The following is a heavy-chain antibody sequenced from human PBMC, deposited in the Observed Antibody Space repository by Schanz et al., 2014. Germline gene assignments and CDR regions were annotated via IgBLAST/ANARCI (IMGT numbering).Heavy chain of an antibody. CDR3: ARGTPFLCDY. Sequence: VQLVESGGGLVQPGGSLRLSCAASGFTFSTYALHWVRQAPGKGLEWVAVTSHDGSNKYYADSVKGRFTISRDSARNSLYLQMSSLRAEDTAVYYCARGTPFLCDYWGQGTLVTVSS. CDR1: GFTFSTYA. V-gene: IGHV3-30*04. D-gene: IGHD3-16*01. J-gene: IGHJ4*02. CDR2: TSHDGSNK.